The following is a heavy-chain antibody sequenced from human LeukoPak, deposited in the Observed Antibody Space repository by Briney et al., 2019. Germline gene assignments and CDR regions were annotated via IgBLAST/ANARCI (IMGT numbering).Heavy chain of an antibody. J-gene: IGHJ1*01. CDR2: MNPNRGNT. D-gene: IGHD4-17*01. V-gene: IGHV1-8*01. CDR3: ARVGPYGDSAEYFQH. Sequence: ASVKVSCKASGYAFTSYDINWVRQATGQGLEWMGWMNPNRGNTGYAQKFQGRVTMTRNTSISTAYMELSSLRSEDTAVYYCARVGPYGDSAEYFQHWGQGTLVTVSS. CDR1: GYAFTSYD.